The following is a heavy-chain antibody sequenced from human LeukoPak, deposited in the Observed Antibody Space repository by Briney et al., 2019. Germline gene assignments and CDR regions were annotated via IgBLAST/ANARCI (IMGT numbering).Heavy chain of an antibody. Sequence: KTSETLSLTCAVFGESFRTDYWSWIRQSPGKGLEGIGEINHVGSTNYNPSLKSRVTISVDTSKNQFSLKLTSVTAAATAVYYCASAGRGDWQRYLYWGQGVLVTVSS. J-gene: IGHJ4*02. V-gene: IGHV4-34*01. CDR3: ASAGRGDWQRYLY. CDR1: GESFRTDY. CDR2: INHVGST. D-gene: IGHD3/OR15-3a*01.